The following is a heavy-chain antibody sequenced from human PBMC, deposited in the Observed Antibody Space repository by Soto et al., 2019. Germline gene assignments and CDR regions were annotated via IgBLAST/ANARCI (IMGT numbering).Heavy chain of an antibody. CDR2: IIPIFGTA. D-gene: IGHD6-13*01. V-gene: IGHV1-69*13. J-gene: IGHJ1*01. CDR1: GGTFSSYA. CDR3: ASPSPGMHISSWNPPFQH. Sequence: SVKVSCKASGGTFSSYAISWVRQAPGQGLEWMGGIIPIFGTANYAQKFQGRVTITADESTSTAYMELSSLRSEDTAVYYCASPSPGMHISSWNPPFQHWGQGTLVTVSS.